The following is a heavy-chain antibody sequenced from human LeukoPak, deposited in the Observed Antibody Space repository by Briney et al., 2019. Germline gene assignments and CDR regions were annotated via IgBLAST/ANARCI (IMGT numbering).Heavy chain of an antibody. CDR3: ARDLKGYGAFDI. CDR2: IYYSGIA. J-gene: IGHJ3*02. V-gene: IGHV4-31*11. Sequence: SETLSLTCAVSGASISSDGYYWSWDRQHPGEGRGGIGYIYYSGIAYYNPSLNCRVTISVGTSKNQYTLKLTSVTAADTAAYYCARDLKGYGAFDIWGQGTMVTVSS. D-gene: IGHD5-12*01. CDR1: GASISSDGYY.